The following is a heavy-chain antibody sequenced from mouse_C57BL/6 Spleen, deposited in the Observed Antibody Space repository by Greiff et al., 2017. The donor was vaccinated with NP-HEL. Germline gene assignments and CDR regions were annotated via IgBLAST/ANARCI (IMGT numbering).Heavy chain of an antibody. Sequence: QVQLQQPGAELVTPGASVKLSCKASGYTFTSYWMQWVKQRPGQGLEWIGEIDPSDSYTNYNQKFKGKATLTVDTSSSTAYMQLSSLTSDDSAVYYCARSMVTKMDYWGQGTSVTVSS. CDR1: GYTFTSYW. CDR3: ARSMVTKMDY. J-gene: IGHJ4*01. V-gene: IGHV1-50*01. D-gene: IGHD2-2*01. CDR2: IDPSDSYT.